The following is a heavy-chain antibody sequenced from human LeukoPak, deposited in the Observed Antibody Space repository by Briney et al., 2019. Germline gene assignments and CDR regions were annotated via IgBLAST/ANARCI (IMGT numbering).Heavy chain of an antibody. CDR1: GFTFSNAW. J-gene: IGHJ4*02. CDR2: IKSKTDGGRT. Sequence: GGSLRLSCAAPGFTFSNAWMSWVRQAPGKGLEWVGRIKSKTDGGRTDYAAPVKGKFTISRYDAKNTLYLQMNSLKTEDTDVYYCTTATVLSSSWPGDNWGQGTLVTVSS. D-gene: IGHD6-13*01. CDR3: TTATVLSSSWPGDN. V-gene: IGHV3-15*01.